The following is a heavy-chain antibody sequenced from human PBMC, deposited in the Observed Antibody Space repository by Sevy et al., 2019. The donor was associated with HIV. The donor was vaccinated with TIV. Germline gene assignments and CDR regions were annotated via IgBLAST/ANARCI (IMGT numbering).Heavy chain of an antibody. CDR1: GFTFSSFA. CDR2: IDDGGSNT. Sequence: GGSLRLSCAASGFTFSSFAMSWVRQAPGQGLDWVSGIDDGGSNTHYGDSVKGRFTISRDNSKNTLYLQMNSLRAEDTAVYYCAKDLRVNYVAYFDNWGPGTLVTVSS. D-gene: IGHD4-4*01. J-gene: IGHJ4*02. CDR3: AKDLRVNYVAYFDN. V-gene: IGHV3-23*01.